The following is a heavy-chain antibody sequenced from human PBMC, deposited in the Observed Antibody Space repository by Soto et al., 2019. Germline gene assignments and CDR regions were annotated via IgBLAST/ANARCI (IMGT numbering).Heavy chain of an antibody. V-gene: IGHV1-18*04. CDR2: ISASNGNT. CDR1: GYTFTTYG. CDR3: VRDSFGHAVFDY. D-gene: IGHD2-2*01. J-gene: IGHJ4*02. Sequence: ASVKVSCKASGYTFTTYGISWVRQAPGQGLEWMGWISASNGNTNYAQNLQGRVTMTRDTSTTTATMELRSLTPDDTAVYYCVRDSFGHAVFDYWSQGTLVTVSS.